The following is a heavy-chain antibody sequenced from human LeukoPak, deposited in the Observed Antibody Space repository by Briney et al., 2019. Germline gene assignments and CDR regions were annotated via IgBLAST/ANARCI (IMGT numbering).Heavy chain of an antibody. D-gene: IGHD3-3*01. J-gene: IGHJ5*02. CDR2: ISSSSSTI. V-gene: IGHV3-48*01. Sequence: PGGSLRLSCAASGFTFSSYSMNWVRQAPGKGLEWVSYISSSSSTIYYADSVKGRFTISRDNAKNSLYLQMNSLRAEDTAVYYCAAHYDFWSGHTLGFDPWGQGTLVTVSP. CDR1: GFTFSSYS. CDR3: AAHYDFWSGHTLGFDP.